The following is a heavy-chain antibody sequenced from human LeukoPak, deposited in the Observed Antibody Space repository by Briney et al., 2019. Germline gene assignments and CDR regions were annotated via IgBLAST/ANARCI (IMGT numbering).Heavy chain of an antibody. D-gene: IGHD1-14*01. CDR1: GGSFSGYY. Sequence: PSETLSLTCAVYGGSFSGYYWSWIRQPPGKGLEWIGEINHSGSTNYNPSLKSRVTISVDTSKNQFSLKLSSVTAADTAVYYCARASRTGDGMDVWGQGTTVTVSS. CDR3: ARASRTGDGMDV. CDR2: INHSGST. J-gene: IGHJ6*02. V-gene: IGHV4-34*01.